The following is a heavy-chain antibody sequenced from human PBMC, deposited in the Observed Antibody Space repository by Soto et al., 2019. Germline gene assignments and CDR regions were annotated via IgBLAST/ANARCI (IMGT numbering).Heavy chain of an antibody. CDR3: ASGNSSGWHAFDI. V-gene: IGHV3-30-3*01. D-gene: IGHD6-19*01. CDR1: GFIFSSYA. J-gene: IGHJ3*02. Sequence: GGSLRLSCAASGFIFSSYAMHWVRQAPGKGLEWVAVISYDGSNKYYADSVKGRFTISRDNSKNTLYLQMNSLRSEDTAVYYCASGNSSGWHAFDIWGQGTMVTVS. CDR2: ISYDGSNK.